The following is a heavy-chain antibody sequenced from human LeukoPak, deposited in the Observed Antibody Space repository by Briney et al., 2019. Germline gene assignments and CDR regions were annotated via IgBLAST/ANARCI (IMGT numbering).Heavy chain of an antibody. CDR1: GYTFTSYG. D-gene: IGHD2-2*01. CDR2: ISAYNGNT. J-gene: IGHJ6*03. V-gene: IGHV1-18*01. CDR3: ARGIVVVPAATYYYYYYMDV. Sequence: ASVKVSCKASGYTFTSYGISWVRQAPGQGLEWMGWISAYNGNTNYAQKLQGRVTMTTDTSTSTAYMELRSLRSDDTAVYYCARGIVVVPAATYYYYYYMDVWGKGTTATISS.